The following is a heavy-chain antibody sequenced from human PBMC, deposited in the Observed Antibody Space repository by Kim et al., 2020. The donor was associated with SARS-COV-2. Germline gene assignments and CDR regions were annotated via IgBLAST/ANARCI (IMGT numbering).Heavy chain of an antibody. CDR3: AADSRRNYEFWRGPQGLYYYYYMDV. V-gene: IGHV1-58*02. Sequence: SVKVSCKASGFTFTSSAMQWVRQARGQRLEWIGWIVVGSGNTNYAQKFQERVTITRDMSTSTAYMELSSLRSEDTAVYYCAADSRRNYEFWRGPQGLYYYYYMDVWGKGTTVTVSS. D-gene: IGHD3-3*01. CDR1: GFTFTSSA. CDR2: IVVGSGNT. J-gene: IGHJ6*03.